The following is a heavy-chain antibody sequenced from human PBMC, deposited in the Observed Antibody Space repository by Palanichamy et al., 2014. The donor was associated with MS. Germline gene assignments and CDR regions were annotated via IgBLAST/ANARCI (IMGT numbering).Heavy chain of an antibody. V-gene: IGHV5-51*01. CDR1: GYSFISYW. CDR3: ARHREVRVRNGYTEYYFDS. CDR2: IYPGDSET. J-gene: IGHJ4*02. D-gene: IGHD5-24*01. Sequence: EVHLVQPGAEVKKPGDSLKISCRGSGYSFISYWIGWVRQMPGKGLEWMGIIYPGDSETRYSPSFQGQVTMSADKSIYTAYLQWDSLKTSDTAMYYCARHREVRVRNGYTEYYFDSWGQGTLVTVSS.